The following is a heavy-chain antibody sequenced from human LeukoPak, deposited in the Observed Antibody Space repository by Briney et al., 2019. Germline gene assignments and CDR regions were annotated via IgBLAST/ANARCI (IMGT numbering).Heavy chain of an antibody. V-gene: IGHV3-23*01. CDR1: GFTFSSCA. D-gene: IGHD3-22*01. J-gene: IGHJ4*02. Sequence: GGSLRLSCAASGFTFSSCAMSWVRQAPGKGLEWVSAISGSGGSTYYADSVKGRFTISRDNSKNTLYLQMNSLRAEDTAVYYCAKGDDSSGYYPGGADYWGQGTLVTVSS. CDR2: ISGSGGST. CDR3: AKGDDSSGYYPGGADY.